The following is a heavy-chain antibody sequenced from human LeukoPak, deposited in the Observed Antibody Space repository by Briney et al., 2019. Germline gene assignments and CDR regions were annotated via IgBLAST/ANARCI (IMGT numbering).Heavy chain of an antibody. J-gene: IGHJ4*02. D-gene: IGHD3-22*01. Sequence: SETLSLTCTVSGGSISSSSYYWGWIRQPPGKGLVWIGSVYYSGSTYYNQSLKSRVTISVDTSKNQFSLKLTSVTAADTAVYYCARQYYDSSGYYPWYFDYWGQGTLVTVSS. CDR2: VYYSGST. CDR3: ARQYYDSSGYYPWYFDY. V-gene: IGHV4-39*01. CDR1: GGSISSSSYY.